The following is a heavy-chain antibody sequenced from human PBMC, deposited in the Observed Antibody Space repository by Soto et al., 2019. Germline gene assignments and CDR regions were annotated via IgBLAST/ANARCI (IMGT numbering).Heavy chain of an antibody. J-gene: IGHJ3*02. D-gene: IGHD3-22*01. V-gene: IGHV1-69*13. CDR3: ARPRSRYYERSAELAFEI. CDR2: IIPLFGTT. Sequence: SVKVSCKASGGTFNNYAISWVRKDPGQGLEWMGGIIPLFGTTNYAQKFQGRDTITADESTSTAYMELSSLRSEDTACYYCARPRSRYYERSAELAFEIVGQGTMVTVS. CDR1: GGTFNNYA.